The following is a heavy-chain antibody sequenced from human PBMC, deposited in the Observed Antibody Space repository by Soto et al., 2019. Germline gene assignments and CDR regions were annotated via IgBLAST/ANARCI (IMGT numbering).Heavy chain of an antibody. CDR2: IDYRGST. CDR3: ATRLYHSRGYYYVPY. CDR1: AGSISSSSYF. V-gene: IGHV4-39*01. Sequence: QLQLQESGPGLVKPSETLSLTCTVSAGSISSSSYFSGWLRQPPGKGMEWIGTIDYRGSTSYNPSLKSRVTISVDTSKNQCSLTLSSVTAADTAVYYCATRLYHSRGYYYVPYWGQGTLVTVSS. J-gene: IGHJ4*02. D-gene: IGHD3-22*01.